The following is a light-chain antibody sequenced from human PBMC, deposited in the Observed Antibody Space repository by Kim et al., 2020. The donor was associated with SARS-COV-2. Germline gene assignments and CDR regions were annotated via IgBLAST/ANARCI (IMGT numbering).Light chain of an antibody. CDR2: DVS. Sequence: LSPGERATLFCRASESVRGRLAWYQQKPGQSPRLLIYDVSTRATGVPDRFSGSGSGTDFTLTINSLQSEDFAMYYCQQYEGSSKTFGHGTKVDIK. V-gene: IGKV3-15*01. J-gene: IGKJ1*01. CDR1: ESVRGR. CDR3: QQYEGSSKT.